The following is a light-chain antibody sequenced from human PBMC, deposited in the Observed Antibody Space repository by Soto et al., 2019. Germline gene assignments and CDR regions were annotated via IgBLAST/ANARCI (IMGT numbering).Light chain of an antibody. CDR1: SGSIATNY. Sequence: NFMLTQPHSVSESPGKTVTITCTRSSGSIATNYVQWYQQRPGSAPTTVIYENDQRPSGVPDRLSGSIDSSSNSASLSISGLKTEDEADYHCQSYQNINHAVVFGGGTKLTVL. CDR2: END. V-gene: IGLV6-57*03. CDR3: QSYQNINHAVV. J-gene: IGLJ2*01.